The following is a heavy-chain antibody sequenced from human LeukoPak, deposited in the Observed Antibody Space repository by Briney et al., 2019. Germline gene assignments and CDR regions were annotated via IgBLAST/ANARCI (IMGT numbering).Heavy chain of an antibody. V-gene: IGHV3-30*02. Sequence: GGSLRLSCAASGFTFSTYGMHWVRQAPGKGLEWVAFIRSDGSIKYYADSVKGRFTISRDNSKNTLYLQMNSLRAEDTAVYYCAKEPDYYGSGSYSDYWGQGTLVTVSS. J-gene: IGHJ4*02. CDR3: AKEPDYYGSGSYSDY. CDR2: IRSDGSIK. CDR1: GFTFSTYG. D-gene: IGHD3-10*01.